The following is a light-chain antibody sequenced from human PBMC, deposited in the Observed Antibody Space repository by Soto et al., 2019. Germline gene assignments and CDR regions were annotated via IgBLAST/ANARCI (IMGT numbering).Light chain of an antibody. J-gene: IGLJ2*01. CDR2: GTT. CDR3: AAWDDSLNGVV. V-gene: IGLV1-40*01. CDR1: SSNIGAGYD. Sequence: QSVLTQTPSVSGAPGQRVTISCTGRSSNIGAGYDVHWYQHLPGTAPKLLIYGTTNRPSGVPDRFSGSKSGISASLAITGLQAEDEADYYCAAWDDSLNGVVFGGGTKLTVL.